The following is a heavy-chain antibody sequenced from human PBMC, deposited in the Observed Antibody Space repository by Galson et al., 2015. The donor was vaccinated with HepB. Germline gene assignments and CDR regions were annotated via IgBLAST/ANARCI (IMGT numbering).Heavy chain of an antibody. CDR2: INNAGGTI. Sequence: SLRLSCAVSGFTFGDYYMNWIRQAPGKGLEWVSYINNAGGTIFYADSVKGRFTISRDNAKNSLYLQMNSLTVEDTAVYYCARDPGWSYRVRARMTFDIWGQGTMVTVSS. CDR1: GFTFGDYY. V-gene: IGHV3-11*01. D-gene: IGHD3-16*02. CDR3: ARDPGWSYRVRARMTFDI. J-gene: IGHJ3*02.